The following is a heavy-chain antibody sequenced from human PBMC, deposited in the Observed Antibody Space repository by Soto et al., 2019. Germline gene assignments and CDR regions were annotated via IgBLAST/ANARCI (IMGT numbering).Heavy chain of an antibody. J-gene: IGHJ6*02. CDR2: IYYSGST. CDR1: GGSISSYY. Sequence: SETLSLSCTVSGGSISSYYWSWIRQPPGKGLEWIGYIYYSGSTNYNPSFKSRVTISVDTSKNQFSLKLSSVTAADTAVYYCARGLKKRYFGRYYGTDVWGQGTTVTVSS. CDR3: ARGLKKRYFGRYYGTDV. V-gene: IGHV4-59*01. D-gene: IGHD3-9*01.